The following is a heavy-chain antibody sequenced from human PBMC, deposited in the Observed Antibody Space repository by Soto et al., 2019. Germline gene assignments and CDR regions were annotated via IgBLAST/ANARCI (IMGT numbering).Heavy chain of an antibody. CDR1: GYTFTSYD. V-gene: IGHV1-8*01. Sequence: QVQLVQSGAEVKKPGASVKVSCKASGYTFTSYDINWVRQATGQGLEYLGWMNPNSGNTGYVQKYQDEVPMTVQTATTKAYMEMSSLRCEVTAAYYYARAIKFGDYSRGFDSWGEGTLVTVSS. CDR3: ARAIKFGDYSRGFDS. J-gene: IGHJ5*01. CDR2: MNPNSGNT. D-gene: IGHD2-21*01.